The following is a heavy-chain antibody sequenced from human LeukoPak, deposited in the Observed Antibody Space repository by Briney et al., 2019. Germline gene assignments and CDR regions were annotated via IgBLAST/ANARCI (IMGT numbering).Heavy chain of an antibody. CDR3: ARGQVITFGGVIVSRFFDY. CDR2: MNPNSGNT. Sequence: ASVKVSCKASGYTFTSYDINWVRQATGQGLEWMGWMNPNSGNTGYAQKFQGRVTMTRNTSISTAYMELSSLRSEDTAVYCCARGQVITFGGVIVSRFFDYWGQGTLVTVSS. D-gene: IGHD3-16*02. CDR1: GYTFTSYD. V-gene: IGHV1-8*01. J-gene: IGHJ4*02.